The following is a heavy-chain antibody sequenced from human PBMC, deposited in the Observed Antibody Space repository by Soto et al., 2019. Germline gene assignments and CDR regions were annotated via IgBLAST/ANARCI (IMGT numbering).Heavy chain of an antibody. V-gene: IGHV1-46*03. CDR1: GYTFTSYY. CDR2: INPSGGST. J-gene: IGHJ5*02. D-gene: IGHD1-26*01. Sequence: ASVKVSCKASGYTFTSYYMHWVRQAPGQGLEWMGIINPSGGSTSYAQKFQGRVTMTRDTSTGTVYMELSSLRSEDTAVYYCARDRSLVGATLEPWGQGTLVTVSS. CDR3: ARDRSLVGATLEP.